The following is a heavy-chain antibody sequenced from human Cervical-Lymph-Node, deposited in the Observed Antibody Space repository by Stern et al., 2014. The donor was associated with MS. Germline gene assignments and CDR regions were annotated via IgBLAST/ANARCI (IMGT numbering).Heavy chain of an antibody. CDR1: GFTFRSYW. D-gene: IGHD6-13*01. J-gene: IGHJ6*02. CDR3: AKGEWGIAAARDYYYGMDV. Sequence: EVQLVESGGGLVQPGGSLRLSCAASGFTFRSYWMHWVRQAPGKGLVWVSRINSDGRSASYADSVKGRFNISREKAHNTLALQMNSLIAEDTAVYYCAKGEWGIAAARDYYYGMDVWGQGTTVTVSS. V-gene: IGHV3-74*02. CDR2: INSDGRSA.